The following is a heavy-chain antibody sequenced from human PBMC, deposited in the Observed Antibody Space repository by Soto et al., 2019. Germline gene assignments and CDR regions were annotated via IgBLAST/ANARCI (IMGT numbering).Heavy chain of an antibody. Sequence: GAAVKVSCKASGYTFTSYGISWVRQAPGQGLEWMGWISAYNGNTNYAQKLQGRVTMTTDTSTSTAYMELRSLRSDDTAVYYCASSGSSGYYFWFDLWGQGPLVTVSS. D-gene: IGHD3-22*01. CDR1: GYTFTSYG. J-gene: IGHJ5*02. CDR2: ISAYNGNT. V-gene: IGHV1-18*01. CDR3: ASSGSSGYYFWFDL.